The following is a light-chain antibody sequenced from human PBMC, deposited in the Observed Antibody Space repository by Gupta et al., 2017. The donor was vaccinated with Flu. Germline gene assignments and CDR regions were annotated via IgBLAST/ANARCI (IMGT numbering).Light chain of an antibody. J-gene: IGKJ1*01. CDR1: QSVLYSSNNKNY. V-gene: IGKV4-1*01. CDR2: WAS. CDR3: QQYYSTPRT. Sequence: DIVMTKSPDSLAVSLGERAPINCKSSQSVLYSSNNKNYLAWYQQKPGQPPKLLIYWASTRESGVPDRFSGSGSGTDFTLTISSLQAEDVAVYYCQQYYSTPRTFGQGTKVEIK.